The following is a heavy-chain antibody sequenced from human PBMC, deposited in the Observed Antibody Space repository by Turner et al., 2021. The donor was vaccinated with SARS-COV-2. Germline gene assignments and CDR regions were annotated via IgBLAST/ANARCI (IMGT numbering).Heavy chain of an antibody. V-gene: IGHV3-7*01. D-gene: IGHD6-19*01. CDR2: IKQDGSET. Sequence: EVQLAEYGGGLVQPGGSLRLSCAASGFTFNNHWMNWVRQAPGKGLEWVAIIKQDGSETLYVDSVKGRFTISRDNAKNSLYLQMNSLRAEDTAIYYCARGSGWVADYWGQGTLVTVSS. CDR1: GFTFNNHW. J-gene: IGHJ4*02. CDR3: ARGSGWVADY.